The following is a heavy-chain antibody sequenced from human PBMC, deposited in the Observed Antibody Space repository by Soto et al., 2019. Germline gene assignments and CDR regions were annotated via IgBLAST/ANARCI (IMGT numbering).Heavy chain of an antibody. Sequence: GGSLRLSCAASGFTFSSYGMHWVRQAPGKGLEWVAVIWYDGSNKYYADSVKGRFTISRDNSKNTLYLQMNSLRAEDTAVYYCARGTAGAGRYYYGMDVWGQGTTVTVS. CDR2: IWYDGSNK. D-gene: IGHD3-10*01. CDR1: GFTFSSYG. J-gene: IGHJ6*02. CDR3: ARGTAGAGRYYYGMDV. V-gene: IGHV3-33*01.